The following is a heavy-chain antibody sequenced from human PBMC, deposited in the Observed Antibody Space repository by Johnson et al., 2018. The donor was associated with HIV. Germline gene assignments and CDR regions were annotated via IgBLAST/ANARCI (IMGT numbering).Heavy chain of an antibody. CDR1: GFTFDDYG. Sequence: MQLVESGGGVVRPGGSLRLSCAASGFTFDDYGMTWVRQIAGKGLEWVSGINWNGGATGYADSVKGRFTISRDNAKNSLYLQMNSLRAEDTALYYCARDFYAVVATPFIGSAFDIWGQGTLVTVSS. J-gene: IGHJ3*02. V-gene: IGHV3-20*04. CDR2: INWNGGAT. CDR3: ARDFYAVVATPFIGSAFDI. D-gene: IGHD5-12*01.